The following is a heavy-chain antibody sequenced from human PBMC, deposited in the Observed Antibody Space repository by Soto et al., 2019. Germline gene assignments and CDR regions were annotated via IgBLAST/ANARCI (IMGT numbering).Heavy chain of an antibody. CDR2: ISYDGSNK. Sequence: QVQLVESGGGVVQPGRSLRLSCAASGFTFSSYAMHWVHQAPGKGLEWVAVISYDGSNKYYADSVKGRFTISRDNSKNTLYLQMNSLRAEDTAVYYCARDLSSSWYSSLDYWGQGTLVTVSS. CDR1: GFTFSSYA. D-gene: IGHD6-13*01. J-gene: IGHJ4*02. CDR3: ARDLSSSWYSSLDY. V-gene: IGHV3-30-3*01.